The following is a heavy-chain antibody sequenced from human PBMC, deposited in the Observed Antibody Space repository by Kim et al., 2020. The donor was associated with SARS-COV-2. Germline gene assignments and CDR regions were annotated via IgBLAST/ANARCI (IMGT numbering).Heavy chain of an antibody. Sequence: SETLSLTCNVSGDSISNGYYWGWIRQSPGKGLEWIANIHYSGSSYYNPIFKSRVSISVKASKNQFSLKMRSVTAADTAVYYCAKEGSGKGLILGFYFNYWGQGAQVTVSS. J-gene: IGHJ4*01. CDR1: GDSISNGYY. D-gene: IGHD3-16*01. CDR2: IHYSGSS. V-gene: IGHV4-38-2*02. CDR3: AKEGSGKGLILGFYFNY.